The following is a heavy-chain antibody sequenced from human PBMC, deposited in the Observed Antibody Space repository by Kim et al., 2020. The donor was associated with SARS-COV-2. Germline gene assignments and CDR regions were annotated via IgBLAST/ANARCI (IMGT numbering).Heavy chain of an antibody. D-gene: IGHD2-15*01. Sequence: GGSLRLSCAASGFTFSSYWMSWVRQAPGKGLEWVANIKQDGSEKYYVDSVKGRFTISRDNAKNSLNLQMNSLRAEDTAVYYCARDRRYCSGGSCNSRFFDQWGQGTLVTVSS. CDR2: IKQDGSEK. V-gene: IGHV3-7*01. J-gene: IGHJ4*02. CDR3: ARDRRYCSGGSCNSRFFDQ. CDR1: GFTFSSYW.